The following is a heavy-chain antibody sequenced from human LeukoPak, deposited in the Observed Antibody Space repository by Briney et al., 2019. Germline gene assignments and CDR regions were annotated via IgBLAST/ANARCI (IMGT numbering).Heavy chain of an antibody. J-gene: IGHJ3*02. CDR2: INRDGSER. CDR3: ARDQHDYVWGSYPKMYAFDI. Sequence: GGSLRLSCAASGFTFSNYWMTWVRQAPGKGLEWVANINRDGSERYYVDSVKGRFTISRDDAKSSLYLQMNSLRAEDTAVYYCARDQHDYVWGSYPKMYAFDIWGQGTMVTVSS. V-gene: IGHV3-7*03. CDR1: GFTFSNYW. D-gene: IGHD3-16*02.